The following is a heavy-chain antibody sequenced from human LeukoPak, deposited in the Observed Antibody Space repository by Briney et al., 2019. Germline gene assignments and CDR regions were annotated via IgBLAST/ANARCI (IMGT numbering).Heavy chain of an antibody. CDR3: ARGFTTYYDILTGYPIQAFDI. CDR1: GYTFTSYG. Sequence: ASVKVSCKASGYTFTSYGISWVRQAPGQGLEWMGWISAYNGNTNYAQKLQGRVTMTTDTSTSTAYMELRSLRSDDTAVYYCARGFTTYYDILTGYPIQAFDIWGQGTMVTVSS. D-gene: IGHD3-9*01. V-gene: IGHV1-18*01. J-gene: IGHJ3*02. CDR2: ISAYNGNT.